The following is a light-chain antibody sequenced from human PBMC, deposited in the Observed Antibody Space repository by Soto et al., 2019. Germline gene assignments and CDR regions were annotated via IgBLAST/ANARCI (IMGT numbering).Light chain of an antibody. V-gene: IGKV3-11*01. Sequence: EIVLTQSPGTLSLSPGERATLSRRASQSVTSTSLAWYQQKPGQAPRLLIYDASNRATGIPARFSGSGSGTDFTLTISSLEPEDFAVYYCQQRSNWPPTFGQGTRLEI. CDR3: QQRSNWPPT. CDR2: DAS. CDR1: QSVTST. J-gene: IGKJ5*01.